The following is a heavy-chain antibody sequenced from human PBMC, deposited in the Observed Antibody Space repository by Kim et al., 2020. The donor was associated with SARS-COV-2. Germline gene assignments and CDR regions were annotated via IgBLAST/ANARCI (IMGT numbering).Heavy chain of an antibody. CDR2: ISYDGSNK. D-gene: IGHD2-2*02. Sequence: EGSLRLSCAASGFTFSSYGMHWVRQAPGKGLEWVAVISYDGSNKYYADSVQGRFTISRDNSKNTLYLQMNSLRAEDTAVYYCAKDHHCSSTSCYTRYYYYYGMDVWGQGTTVTVSS. CDR3: AKDHHCSSTSCYTRYYYYYGMDV. CDR1: GFTFSSYG. J-gene: IGHJ6*02. V-gene: IGHV3-30*18.